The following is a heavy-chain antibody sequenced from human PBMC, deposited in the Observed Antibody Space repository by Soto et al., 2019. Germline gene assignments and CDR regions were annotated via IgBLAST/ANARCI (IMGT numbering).Heavy chain of an antibody. CDR2: IYYGGNT. J-gene: IGHJ1*01. Sequence: PSETLSLTCIVSGGSISSFYWSWIRQSPGKGLEWIGHIYYGGNTNYNPSLKSRVTISLDKSKNQFSLKLSSVTAADTAVYYCARGFQYYYDSSGYYTEYFQHWGQGTLVTVPQ. D-gene: IGHD3-22*01. CDR1: GGSISSFY. CDR3: ARGFQYYYDSSGYYTEYFQH. V-gene: IGHV4-59*01.